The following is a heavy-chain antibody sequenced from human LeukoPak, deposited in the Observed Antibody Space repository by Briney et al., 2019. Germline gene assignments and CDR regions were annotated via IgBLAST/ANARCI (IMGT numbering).Heavy chain of an antibody. V-gene: IGHV4-34*01. Sequence: SETLSLTCAVYGGSFSGYYSSWIRHPPGKGLEWIGEINHSGSTNYNPSLKSRVTISVDTSKNQFSLKLSSVTAADTAVYYCALYGDDPDYWGQGTLVTVSS. J-gene: IGHJ4*02. CDR1: GGSFSGYY. CDR2: INHSGST. CDR3: ALYGDDPDY. D-gene: IGHD4-17*01.